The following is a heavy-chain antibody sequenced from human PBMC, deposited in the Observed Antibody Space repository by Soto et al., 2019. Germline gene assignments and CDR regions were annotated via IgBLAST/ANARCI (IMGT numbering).Heavy chain of an antibody. CDR3: AKEGTHSGDDPEAYYYYGMDV. D-gene: IGHD5-12*01. J-gene: IGHJ6*02. V-gene: IGHV3-15*07. Sequence: PGGSLRLSCAASGFTFSNAWMNWVRQAPGKGLEWVGRIKSKTDGGTTDYAAPVKGRFTISRDDSKNTLYLQMNSLRAEDTAVYYCAKEGTHSGDDPEAYYYYGMDVWGQGTTVTVSS. CDR1: GFTFSNAW. CDR2: IKSKTDGGTT.